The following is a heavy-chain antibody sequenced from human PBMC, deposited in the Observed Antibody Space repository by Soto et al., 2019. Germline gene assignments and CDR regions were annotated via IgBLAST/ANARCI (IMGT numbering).Heavy chain of an antibody. V-gene: IGHV3-23*01. D-gene: IGHD6-19*01. CDR3: AKLPVAGSSTFDY. Sequence: EVQLLESGGGLAQPGGSLRLSCAASGFTFSSYAMNWVRQAPGKGLEWVSAIRSSGDNTYYADSVKGRFTISRDNSKSTLYLQMNSVRAEDTAVYYCAKLPVAGSSTFDYWGQGILVTVSS. CDR1: GFTFSSYA. J-gene: IGHJ4*02. CDR2: IRSSGDNT.